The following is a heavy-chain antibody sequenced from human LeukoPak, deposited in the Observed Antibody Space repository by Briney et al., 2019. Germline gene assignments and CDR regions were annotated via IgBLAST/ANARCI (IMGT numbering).Heavy chain of an antibody. CDR1: GFTVSSNY. CDR3: AREDDWNYEDY. CDR2: IKQDGSEK. D-gene: IGHD1-7*01. Sequence: PGGSLRLSCAASGFTVSSNYMSWVRQAPGKGLEWVANIKQDGSEKYYVNSVKGRFTISRDDAKNSLYLQMNSLRAEDTAIYYCAREDDWNYEDYWGQGTRVTVSS. J-gene: IGHJ4*02. V-gene: IGHV3-7*01.